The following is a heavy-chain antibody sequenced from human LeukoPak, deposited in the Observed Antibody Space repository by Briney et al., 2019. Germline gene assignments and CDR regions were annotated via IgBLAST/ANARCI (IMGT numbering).Heavy chain of an antibody. Sequence: SETLSLTCTVSGGSISGTYYWSWIRQPPGKGLEWIGYIYYTGTTDSNPSLKSRVTISVDTSKNQFSLKLSSVTAADTAVYYCARHVDDYVWGSYRHPFDYWGQGTLVTVSS. D-gene: IGHD3-16*02. V-gene: IGHV4-59*08. CDR2: IYYTGTT. CDR3: ARHVDDYVWGSYRHPFDY. CDR1: GGSISGTYY. J-gene: IGHJ4*02.